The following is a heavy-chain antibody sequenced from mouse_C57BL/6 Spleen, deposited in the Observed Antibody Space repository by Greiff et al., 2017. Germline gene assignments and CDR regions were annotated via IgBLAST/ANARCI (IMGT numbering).Heavy chain of an antibody. V-gene: IGHV5-4*01. D-gene: IGHD2-5*01. CDR1: GFTFSSYA. J-gene: IGHJ3*01. CDR3: ARDPLYSNYGSWFAY. Sequence: EVKLMESGGGLVKPGGSLKLSCAASGFTFSSYAMSWVRQTPEKRLEWVATISDGGSYTYYPDNVKGRFTISRDNAKNNLYLQMSYLKSEDTAMYYCARDPLYSNYGSWFAYWGQGTLVTVSA. CDR2: ISDGGSYT.